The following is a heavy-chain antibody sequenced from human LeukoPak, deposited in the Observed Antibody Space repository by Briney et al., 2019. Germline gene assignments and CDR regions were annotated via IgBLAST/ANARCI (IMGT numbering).Heavy chain of an antibody. CDR3: AREWDVEMATIVFDY. D-gene: IGHD5-24*01. CDR1: EGTFSSYA. CDR2: IIPIFGTA. V-gene: IGHV1-69*05. J-gene: IGHJ4*02. Sequence: SVKVSCKASEGTFSSYAISWVRRAPGQGLEWMGRIIPIFGTANYAQKFQGRVTITTDESTSTAYMELSSLRSEDTAVYYCAREWDVEMATIVFDYWGQGTLVTVSS.